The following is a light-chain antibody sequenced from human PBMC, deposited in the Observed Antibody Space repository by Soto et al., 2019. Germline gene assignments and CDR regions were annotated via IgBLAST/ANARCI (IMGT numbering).Light chain of an antibody. CDR3: QHYNNWPPWT. V-gene: IGKV3-15*01. CDR2: GAS. J-gene: IGKJ1*01. Sequence: EIVMTQSPATLSVSPGERATLSCRASQSVSSNLAWYQQKPGQAPRLLIYGASTRATGIPARFSGSGSWTKFTLTISSLQSEDFAVYYCQHYNNWPPWTFGQGTKVEIK. CDR1: QSVSSN.